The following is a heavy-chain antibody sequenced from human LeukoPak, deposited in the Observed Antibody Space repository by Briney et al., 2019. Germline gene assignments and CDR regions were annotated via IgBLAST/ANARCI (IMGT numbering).Heavy chain of an antibody. CDR3: ARCHYDSSGSPDY. CDR2: IYYSGST. CDR1: GGSISSSSYY. V-gene: IGHV4-39*01. D-gene: IGHD3-22*01. J-gene: IGHJ4*02. Sequence: PSETLSLTCTVSGGSISSSSYYWGWIRQPPGKGLEWIGSIYYSGSTYYNPSLKSRVTISVDTSKNQFSLKLSSVTAADTAVYYCARCHYDSSGSPDYWGQGTLVPVSS.